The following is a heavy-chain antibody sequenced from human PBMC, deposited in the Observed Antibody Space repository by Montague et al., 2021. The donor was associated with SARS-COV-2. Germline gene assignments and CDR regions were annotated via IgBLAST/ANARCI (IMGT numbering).Heavy chain of an antibody. Sequence: SETLSLTCTVSGGSISSSSYYWGWIRQPPGKGLEWIGYIYYSGSTYYNPSLKSRDTIFVETSKNQFSLRLSSVTAADTAVYYCARQPTRGITIFGVVTDYGMDVWGQGTTVTVSS. V-gene: IGHV4-39*01. CDR1: GGSISSSSYY. J-gene: IGHJ6*02. CDR2: IYYSGST. CDR3: ARQPTRGITIFGVVTDYGMDV. D-gene: IGHD3-3*01.